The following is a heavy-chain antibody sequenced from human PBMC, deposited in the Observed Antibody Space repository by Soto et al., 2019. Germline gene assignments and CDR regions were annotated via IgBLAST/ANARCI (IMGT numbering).Heavy chain of an antibody. D-gene: IGHD4-17*01. CDR2: INTYYGNA. J-gene: IGHJ4*02. Sequence: ASVKVSCKASGYTFSNSGISWVRQAPGQGLEWLGWINTYYGNAIYAQKLQGRVTVTTDTSTSTAYMELRSLRSDDTAVYYCVRDFFMGDYEDYWGQGTLVTVSS. CDR3: VRDFFMGDYEDY. CDR1: GYTFSNSG. V-gene: IGHV1-18*01.